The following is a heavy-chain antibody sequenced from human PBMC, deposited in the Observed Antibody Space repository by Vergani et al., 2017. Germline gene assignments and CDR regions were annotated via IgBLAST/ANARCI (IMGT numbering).Heavy chain of an antibody. Sequence: QVHLVESGGGVVQPGRSLRLSCVVSGYTSSYYGMHWVRQAPGQGLEWGAVISYDGTQKYYADSVKGRFTISRDNSKSTLYLQMNSLRTEDTSVYYCATKSCGTPVCQIGYFREWGQGTLVTVSS. D-gene: IGHD1-1*01. CDR3: ATKSCGTPVCQIGYFRE. CDR2: ISYDGTQK. CDR1: GYTSSYYG. V-gene: IGHV3-30*03. J-gene: IGHJ1*01.